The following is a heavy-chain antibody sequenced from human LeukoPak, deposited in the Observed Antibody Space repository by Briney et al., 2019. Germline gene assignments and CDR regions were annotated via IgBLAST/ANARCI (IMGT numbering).Heavy chain of an antibody. CDR2: ISAYNGNT. J-gene: IGHJ5*02. V-gene: IGHV1-18*01. CDR1: GYTFTSYG. D-gene: IGHD1-26*01. CDR3: ARDFRRIVGAPFDP. Sequence: ASVTVSCKASGYTFTSYGISWVRQAPGQGLEWMGWISAYNGNTNYAQKLQGRATMTTDTSTSTAYMELRSLRSDDTAVYYCARDFRRIVGAPFDPWGQGTLVTVSS.